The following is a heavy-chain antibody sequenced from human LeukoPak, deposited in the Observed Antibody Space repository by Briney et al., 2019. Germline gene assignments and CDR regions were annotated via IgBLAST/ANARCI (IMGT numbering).Heavy chain of an antibody. CDR1: GFTFSSYW. CDR2: IKQDGSEK. J-gene: IGHJ4*02. V-gene: IGHV3-7*03. D-gene: IGHD3/OR15-3a*01. Sequence: QPGGSLRLSCAASGFTFSSYWMSWVRKAPGKGLERVANIKQDGSEKYYVDSVKGRFAISRDNAKNSLYLQMNSLRAEDTAVYYCASCWTGYYYYFDYWGQGTLVTVSS. CDR3: ASCWTGYYYYFDY.